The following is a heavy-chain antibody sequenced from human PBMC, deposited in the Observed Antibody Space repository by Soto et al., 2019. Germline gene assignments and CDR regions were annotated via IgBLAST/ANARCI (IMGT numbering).Heavy chain of an antibody. CDR2: ISGSGGST. J-gene: IGHJ6*02. CDR1: GFTFSSYA. CDR3: AKDRTKGSSSDNYYYYGMDV. D-gene: IGHD6-6*01. V-gene: IGHV3-23*01. Sequence: EVQLLESGGGLVQPGGSLRLSCAASGFTFSSYAMSWVRQAPGKGLEWVSAISGSGGSTYYADSVKGRFTISRDNSKNTQYLQMNSRRAEDTAVYYCAKDRTKGSSSDNYYYYGMDVWGQGTTVTVSS.